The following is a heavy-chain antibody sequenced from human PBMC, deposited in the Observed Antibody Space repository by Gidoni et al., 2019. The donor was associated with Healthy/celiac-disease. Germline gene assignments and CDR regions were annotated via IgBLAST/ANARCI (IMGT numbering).Heavy chain of an antibody. CDR1: VFTSIAYY. D-gene: IGHD3-3*01. J-gene: IGHJ2*01. CDR3: ARGYDFWSGSLRRMLHWYFDL. CDR2: ISSSGSTI. V-gene: IGHV3-11*01. Sequence: QVQLVDSGGGFVKPGGSLRLSCAASVFTSIAYYISCHRQAPGKGLELVSYISSSGSTIYYADAVKGRVTISRDNAKNSLYLQMNSLRAEDTAVYYCARGYDFWSGSLRRMLHWYFDLWGRGTLVTVSS.